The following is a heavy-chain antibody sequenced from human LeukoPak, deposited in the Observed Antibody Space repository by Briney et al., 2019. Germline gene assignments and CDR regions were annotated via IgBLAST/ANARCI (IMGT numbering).Heavy chain of an antibody. Sequence: PGRSLRLSCAASGFTFDNYGMHWVRQVPGKGLEWVAGISRNSGYKGYADSVKGRFTISRDNARESVSLQMNSPRSEDTALYYCVKDGEGSSAYYYYMDVWGKGTMVTVSS. CDR1: GFTFDNYG. CDR3: VKDGEGSSAYYYYMDV. J-gene: IGHJ6*03. CDR2: ISRNSGYK. V-gene: IGHV3-9*01. D-gene: IGHD6-6*01.